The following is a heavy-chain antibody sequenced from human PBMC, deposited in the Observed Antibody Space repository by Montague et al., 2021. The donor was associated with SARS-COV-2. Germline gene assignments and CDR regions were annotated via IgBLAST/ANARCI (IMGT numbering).Heavy chain of an antibody. Sequence: SETLSLTCGVAGESLIDYYWTWVRQSPGRGLGWFGEINHRGTTNYNPSFKLRVGMSVDTSKNHISLKVTSVTAAATAGSYCSRVASGWGRGEFWYFDVWGRGTLVTVSS. CDR2: INHRGTT. CDR1: GESLIDYY. V-gene: IGHV4-34*01. J-gene: IGHJ2*01. CDR3: SRVASGWGRGEFWYFDV. D-gene: IGHD3-10*01.